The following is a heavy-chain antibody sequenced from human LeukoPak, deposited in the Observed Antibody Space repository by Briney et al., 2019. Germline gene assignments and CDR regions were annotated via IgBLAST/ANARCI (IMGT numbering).Heavy chain of an antibody. CDR2: ISGSAATT. D-gene: IGHD3-10*01. CDR1: GFTFSSYA. V-gene: IGHV3-23*01. J-gene: IGHJ3*02. Sequence: GGSLRLSCAASGFTFSSYAMGWVRQAPGKGLEWVSGISGSAATTYYADPAKGRFTISRDNSKNRLYLQMNSLRVEDTAVYYCAKSVGIIRRGAFDIWGQGTMVTVSS. CDR3: AKSVGIIRRGAFDI.